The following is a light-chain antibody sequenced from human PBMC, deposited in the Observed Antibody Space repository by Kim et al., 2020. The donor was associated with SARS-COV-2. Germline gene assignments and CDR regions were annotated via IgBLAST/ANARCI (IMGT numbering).Light chain of an antibody. CDR2: RNT. Sequence: QRVTISGTRCSSNIGAGYGVHWYQQLPGTAPKLLIYRNTNRPSGVPDRFSGSESGTSASLAITGLQAEDEGDYYCQSYDSSLSGSVFGGGTKVTVL. J-gene: IGLJ3*02. CDR1: SSNIGAGYG. V-gene: IGLV1-40*01. CDR3: QSYDSSLSGSV.